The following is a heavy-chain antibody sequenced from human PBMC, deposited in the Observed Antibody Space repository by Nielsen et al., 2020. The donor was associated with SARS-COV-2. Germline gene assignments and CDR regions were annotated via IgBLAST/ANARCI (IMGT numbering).Heavy chain of an antibody. Sequence: GESLKISCAASGFPFSSYGMHWVRQAPGKGLEWVAVIWYDGRNKYYADSVKGRFTVSRDNSKDTLHLQMNSLNPEDTAVYFCARETLDHTSSFVDHWGQGTLVTVSS. CDR3: ARETLDHTSSFVDH. CDR2: IWYDGRNK. D-gene: IGHD6-6*01. J-gene: IGHJ5*02. CDR1: GFPFSSYG. V-gene: IGHV3-33*01.